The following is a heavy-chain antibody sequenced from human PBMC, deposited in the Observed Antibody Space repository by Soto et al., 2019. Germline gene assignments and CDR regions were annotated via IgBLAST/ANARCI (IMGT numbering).Heavy chain of an antibody. CDR1: GYTFTSYA. Sequence: QVQLVQSGAEVKKPGASVKVSCKASGYTFTSYAMHWVRQAPGQRLEWMGWINAGNGNTKYSQKFQGRVTITRDTSASTAYMELSSLRSEDTAVYYCARSNNRAGYYGSGSPDYYYYYGMDVWGQGTTVTVSS. J-gene: IGHJ6*02. CDR3: ARSNNRAGYYGSGSPDYYYYYGMDV. V-gene: IGHV1-3*01. CDR2: INAGNGNT. D-gene: IGHD3-10*01.